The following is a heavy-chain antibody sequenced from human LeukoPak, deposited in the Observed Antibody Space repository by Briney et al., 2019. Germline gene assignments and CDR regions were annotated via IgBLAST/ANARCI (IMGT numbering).Heavy chain of an antibody. D-gene: IGHD3-3*01. V-gene: IGHV3-30*18. Sequence: GGSLRLSCAASGFTFSSYGMHWVRQAPGKGLEWVAVISYDGSNKYYADSVKGRFTISRDNSNNTLYLQMNSLRAEDTAVYYCAKEYYDFCSGYYTHPLVDVWGQGTTVTVSS. CDR3: AKEYYDFCSGYYTHPLVDV. CDR1: GFTFSSYG. J-gene: IGHJ6*02. CDR2: ISYDGSNK.